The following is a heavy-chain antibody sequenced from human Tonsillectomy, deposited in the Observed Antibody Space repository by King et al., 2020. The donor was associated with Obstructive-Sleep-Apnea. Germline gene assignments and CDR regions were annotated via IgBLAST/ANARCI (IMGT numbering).Heavy chain of an antibody. CDR3: AKDGVPAANYYYYGMDG. J-gene: IGHJ6*02. V-gene: IGHV3-9*01. CDR2: ISWNSGSI. CDR1: GFTFDDYA. Sequence: VQLVESGGGLVQPGRSLRLSCAAAGFTFDDYAMHWVRQAPGKGLEWVSGISWNSGSIGYADSVKGRFTISRDNAKNSLYLQMNSLRPEDTALYYCAKDGVPAANYYYYGMDGWGQGTKGTVSS. D-gene: IGHD2-2*01.